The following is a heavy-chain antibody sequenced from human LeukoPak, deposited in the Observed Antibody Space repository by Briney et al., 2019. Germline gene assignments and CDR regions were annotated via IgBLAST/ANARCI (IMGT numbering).Heavy chain of an antibody. Sequence: AAVKVSCKASGGTFSSYAISGVRQAPGQGLEWMGGIIPIFGTANYAQKFQGRVTITADESTSTAYMELSSLRSEDTAVYYCARVDTATHDAFNIWGQGTMVTVSS. CDR1: GGTFSSYA. D-gene: IGHD5-18*01. J-gene: IGHJ3*02. CDR2: IIPIFGTA. V-gene: IGHV1-69*13. CDR3: ARVDTATHDAFNI.